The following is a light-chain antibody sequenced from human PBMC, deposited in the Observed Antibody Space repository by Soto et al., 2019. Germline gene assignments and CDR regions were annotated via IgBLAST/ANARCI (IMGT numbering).Light chain of an antibody. J-gene: IGLJ1*01. CDR2: EVR. V-gene: IGLV2-14*03. Sequence: QSALTQPASVSGSHGHSITLSCTETSSDVGAYDFVSWYQQHPDKAPKLMIYEVRNRPSGVSNRFSGSKSVNTATLTISGLQAEDEADYYCSSYTTSSTRVFGTGTKVTVL. CDR3: SSYTTSSTRV. CDR1: SSDVGAYDF.